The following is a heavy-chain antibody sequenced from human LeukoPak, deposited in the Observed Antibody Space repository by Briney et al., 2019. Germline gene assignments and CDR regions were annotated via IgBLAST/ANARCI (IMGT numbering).Heavy chain of an antibody. D-gene: IGHD3-10*01. CDR1: GASISTYY. Sequence: SETLSLTCTVSGASISTYYWSWIRHPPGKGLEGIGYIFYSGITNSNPSLKSRVTISVDTPKNQFSLKWTSLIAADTAVYYCARAIGSGRDVYFYYYMDVWGKGTAVTVSS. V-gene: IGHV4-59*01. CDR2: IFYSGIT. CDR3: ARAIGSGRDVYFYYYMDV. J-gene: IGHJ6*03.